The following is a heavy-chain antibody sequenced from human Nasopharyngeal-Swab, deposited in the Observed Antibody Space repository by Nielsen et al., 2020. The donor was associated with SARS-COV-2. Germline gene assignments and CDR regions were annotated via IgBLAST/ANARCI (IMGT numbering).Heavy chain of an antibody. Sequence: GESLKISCAASGFTFSSYGMHWVRQAPGKGLEWVAVIRYDGSNKYYADSVKGRFTISRDNSKKTLYLQMNNLRAEDTAVYYCAREGIVGATNGLDYWGQGTLVTVSS. CDR1: GFTFSSYG. CDR2: IRYDGSNK. D-gene: IGHD1-26*01. J-gene: IGHJ4*02. V-gene: IGHV3-33*01. CDR3: AREGIVGATNGLDY.